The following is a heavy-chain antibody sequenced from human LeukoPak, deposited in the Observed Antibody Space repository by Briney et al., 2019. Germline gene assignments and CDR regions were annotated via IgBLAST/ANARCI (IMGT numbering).Heavy chain of an antibody. CDR3: ARSGSFSPTYYFDY. J-gene: IGHJ4*02. CDR1: GFTFKDYA. Sequence: GGSLRLSCTASGFTFKDYAMYWVRQAPGKGLEWVSGISWNSGTTDYADSVKGRFTVSRDNAKDSLYLQMNSLRPEDTAWYYCARSGSFSPTYYFDYWGQGTLVTVSS. V-gene: IGHV3-9*01. CDR2: ISWNSGTT. D-gene: IGHD1-26*01.